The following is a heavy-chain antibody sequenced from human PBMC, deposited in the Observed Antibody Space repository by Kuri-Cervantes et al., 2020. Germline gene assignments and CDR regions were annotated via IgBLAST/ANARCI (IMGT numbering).Heavy chain of an antibody. Sequence: GESLKISCAASGFTFDDYAMHWVRQAPGKGLEWVSLISWDGGSTYYADSVKGRFTISRDNSKNSLYLQMNSLRAEDTAVYYCAKDRYSSGWYKDYWGQGTLVTVSS. V-gene: IGHV3-43D*04. CDR1: GFTFDDYA. J-gene: IGHJ4*02. D-gene: IGHD6-19*01. CDR2: ISWDGGST. CDR3: AKDRYSSGWYKDY.